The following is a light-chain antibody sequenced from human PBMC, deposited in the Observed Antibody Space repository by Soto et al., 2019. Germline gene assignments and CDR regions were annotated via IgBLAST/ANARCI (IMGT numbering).Light chain of an antibody. J-gene: IGKJ5*01. CDR3: QQYDNWPIT. Sequence: DIVMTQSPATLSVSPGERATLSCRASQSVSSNLAWYQQKPGQAPGLLISGASTRATGIPARLSGSGSGTEFTLTISSLRSEDFAVYYCQQYDNWPITFGQGTRLEIK. CDR2: GAS. CDR1: QSVSSN. V-gene: IGKV3-15*01.